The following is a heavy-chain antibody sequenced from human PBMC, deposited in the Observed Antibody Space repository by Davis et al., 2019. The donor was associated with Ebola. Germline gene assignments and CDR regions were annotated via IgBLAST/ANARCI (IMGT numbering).Heavy chain of an antibody. D-gene: IGHD2-2*01. CDR3: ARQGTTSWDS. Sequence: GESLKISCKASSFLFPSHWIGWVRQMPGKGLEWMGIIYTGDSDTKYSPSFQGQVTFSVDKSIRTAYLHWNSLKASDTATYYCARQGTTSWDSWGQGTLVTVSS. V-gene: IGHV5-51*01. J-gene: IGHJ4*02. CDR2: IYTGDSDT. CDR1: SFLFPSHW.